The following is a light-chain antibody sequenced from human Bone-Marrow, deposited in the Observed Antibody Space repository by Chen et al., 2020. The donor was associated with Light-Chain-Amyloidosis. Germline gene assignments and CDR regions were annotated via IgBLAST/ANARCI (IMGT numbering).Light chain of an antibody. J-gene: IGLJ3*02. CDR3: QVWDRSSDRPV. V-gene: IGLV3-21*02. Sequence: SYVLTQPSSVSVAPGQTATIACGGNNSGSTSVHWYQQTPGQAPLLVVYDDSDRPSGSPERLSGSNSGNTATLTISRVEAGDEADYYCQVWDRSSDRPVFGGGTKLTVL. CDR2: DDS. CDR1: NSGSTS.